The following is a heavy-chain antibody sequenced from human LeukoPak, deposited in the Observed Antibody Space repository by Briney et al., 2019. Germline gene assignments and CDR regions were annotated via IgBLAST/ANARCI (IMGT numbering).Heavy chain of an antibody. CDR3: ARVSVQDDSSGYYDAFDI. J-gene: IGHJ3*02. CDR1: GYTFTNYG. Sequence: ASVKVSCKASGYTFTNYGISWVRQAPGQGLEWMGIINPSGGSTSYAQKFQGRVTMTRDTSTSTVYMELSSLRSEDTAVYYCARVSVQDDSSGYYDAFDIWGQGTMVTVSS. D-gene: IGHD3-22*01. CDR2: INPSGGST. V-gene: IGHV1-46*01.